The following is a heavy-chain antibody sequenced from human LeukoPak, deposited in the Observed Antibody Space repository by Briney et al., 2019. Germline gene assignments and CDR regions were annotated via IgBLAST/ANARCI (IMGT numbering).Heavy chain of an antibody. V-gene: IGHV1-18*01. D-gene: IGHD3-9*01. CDR1: GYTFTSYG. CDR2: ISPYRLNK. Sequence: VASVKVSCKASGYTFTSYGISWVRQAPGQGFEWMGGISPYRLNKKCAQNFQGRVTMTTDTSTSTAYMELRSLRSDDTAVFYCARDRAYDILTGYYGTQSEMYYFASWGQGTLVTVSS. CDR3: ARDRAYDILTGYYGTQSEMYYFAS. J-gene: IGHJ4*02.